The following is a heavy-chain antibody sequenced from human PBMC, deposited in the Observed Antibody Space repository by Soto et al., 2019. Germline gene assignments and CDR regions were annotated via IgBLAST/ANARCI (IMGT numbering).Heavy chain of an antibody. V-gene: IGHV1-18*04. CDR2: ISAYNGNT. CDR1: GYTFTSYG. J-gene: IGHJ6*02. D-gene: IGHD5-12*01. CDR3: ATSSGYDYYYYYNGMDV. Sequence: QVQLVQSGAEVKKPGASVKVSCKASGYTFTSYGISWVRQAPGQGLEWMGWISAYNGNTNSAQKLQGKVTMTTDTATSTAYMDLRSLRSDDTAVYYCATSSGYDYYYYYNGMDVWGQGTTVTVSS.